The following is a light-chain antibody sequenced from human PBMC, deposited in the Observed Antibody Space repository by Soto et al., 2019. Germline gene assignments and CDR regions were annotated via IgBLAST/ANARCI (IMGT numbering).Light chain of an antibody. CDR2: GAS. Sequence: EIVLTQSPGTLSLSPGERVTLSCRASQSVTRSFLAWYQQKPGQAPRLLINGASSRATGIPDRFGGSGSGTDFTLTISRLEPEDFAVYYCHQYGSSPQAFGPGTKVDIK. CDR3: HQYGSSPQA. CDR1: QSVTRSF. V-gene: IGKV3-20*01. J-gene: IGKJ3*01.